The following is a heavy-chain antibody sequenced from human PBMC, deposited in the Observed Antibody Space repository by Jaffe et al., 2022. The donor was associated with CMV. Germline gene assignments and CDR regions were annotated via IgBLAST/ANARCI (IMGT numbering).Heavy chain of an antibody. CDR1: GGSISSGGYY. CDR3: ARGGDIVVVPAASSGAFDI. Sequence: QVQLQESGPGLVKPSQTLSLTCTVSGGSISSGGYYWSWIRQHPGKGLEWIGYIYYSGSTYYNPSLKSRVTISVDTSKNQFSLKLSSVTAADTAVYYCARGGDIVVVPAASSGAFDIWGQGTMVTVSS. D-gene: IGHD2-2*01. CDR2: IYYSGST. V-gene: IGHV4-31*03. J-gene: IGHJ3*02.